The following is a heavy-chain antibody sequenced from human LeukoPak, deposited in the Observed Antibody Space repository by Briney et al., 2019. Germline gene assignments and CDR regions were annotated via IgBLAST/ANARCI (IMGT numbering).Heavy chain of an antibody. J-gene: IGHJ6*02. Sequence: SETLSLTCAVCGGSFSGYYWSWIRQPPGKGLEWIGEINHRGSTNYSPSLKNRVTISVDTSKNQFSLKLSSVTAADTAVYYCAREVVVVPAAMLDGYYYGMDVWGQGTTVTVAS. D-gene: IGHD2-2*01. CDR1: GGSFSGYY. V-gene: IGHV4-34*01. CDR3: AREVVVVPAAMLDGYYYGMDV. CDR2: INHRGST.